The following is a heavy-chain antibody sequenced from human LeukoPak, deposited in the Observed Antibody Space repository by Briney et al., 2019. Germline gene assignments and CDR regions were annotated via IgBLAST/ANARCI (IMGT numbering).Heavy chain of an antibody. CDR3: ARDLYGDYALDY. D-gene: IGHD4-17*01. CDR1: GFTFSSYV. CDR2: TSSSGDKT. V-gene: IGHV3-23*01. Sequence: GGSLRLSCAASGFTFSSYVMSWVRQAPGKGLEWVSGTSSSGDKTYYADSVKGRFTISRDNAKNSLYLQMNSLRAEDTAVYYCARDLYGDYALDYWGQGTLVTVSS. J-gene: IGHJ4*02.